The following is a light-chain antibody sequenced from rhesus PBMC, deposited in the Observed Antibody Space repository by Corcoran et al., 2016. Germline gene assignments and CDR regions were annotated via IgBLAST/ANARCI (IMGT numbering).Light chain of an antibody. CDR2: AAS. J-gene: IGKJ4*01. Sequence: DIQMTQSPSALSASVGDRVTISCRASQNIYRNLAWYQQKPGKAPKVLIYAASTLQSGTPSRFSCSGSGTDFTLTISSLQPEDSAVYYCQQYYDYPLTFGGGTKVELK. CDR1: QNIYRN. V-gene: IGKV1S8*01. CDR3: QQYYDYPLT.